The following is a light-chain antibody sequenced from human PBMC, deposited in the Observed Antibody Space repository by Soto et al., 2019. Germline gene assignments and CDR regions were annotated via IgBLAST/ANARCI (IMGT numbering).Light chain of an antibody. J-gene: IGKJ1*01. CDR1: QSVSSN. CDR2: GAS. Sequence: EIVMTQSPGTLSVSPGERATLSCRASQSVSSNLAWYQQKPGQAPRLLIYGASTRATGIPARFSGSGSGTEFTLTISSLQSVDFAVYYCQQYNNWPQTFGQGTRVDIK. CDR3: QQYNNWPQT. V-gene: IGKV3-15*01.